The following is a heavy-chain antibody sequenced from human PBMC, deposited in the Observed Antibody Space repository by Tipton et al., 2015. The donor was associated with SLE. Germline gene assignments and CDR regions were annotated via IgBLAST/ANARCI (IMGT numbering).Heavy chain of an antibody. Sequence: QLVQSGAEVKMSGESLKISCKGSGFTFTNYWIGWVRQMPGKGLEWMGIIYPSDSSTVYSPSVQGQVTISADKSISTTYLQWSSLKASDTAIYYCARGDYYFDQWGQGTLVSASS. CDR2: IYPSDSST. CDR1: GFTFTNYW. CDR3: ARGDYYFDQ. J-gene: IGHJ4*02. D-gene: IGHD2-21*02. V-gene: IGHV5-51*01.